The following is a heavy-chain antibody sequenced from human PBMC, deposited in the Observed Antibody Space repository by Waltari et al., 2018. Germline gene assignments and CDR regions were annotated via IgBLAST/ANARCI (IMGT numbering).Heavy chain of an antibody. J-gene: IGHJ4*02. CDR3: ARGYRYDSSKRFYLDY. CDR2: FIPLSGSQ. CDR1: GLSIRGYT. Sequence: QVHLAQSGAEVKSPGSSVTISCKASGLSIRGYTSSWVRQAPGQGLEWMGGFIPLSGSQIYTQKFQGRLTITADGSTRTTVMELTNLRYEDTAVYFCARGYRYDSSKRFYLDYWGQGTPVIVSS. V-gene: IGHV1-69*12. D-gene: IGHD3-16*02.